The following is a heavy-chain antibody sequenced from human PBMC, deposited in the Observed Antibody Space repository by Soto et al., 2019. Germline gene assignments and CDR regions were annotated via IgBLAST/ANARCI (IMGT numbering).Heavy chain of an antibody. D-gene: IGHD3-10*01. V-gene: IGHV4-59*08. Sequence: QVQLLESGPGLVKPSETLSLTCTVSGGSISSYYWSWIRQPPGQGLEWRGYIYSSGSTNYNPSFNSRATTSVAPHKNQSSLKLSSATAADTAGYYCARRYGGGFDYWGQGTLVTVSS. J-gene: IGHJ4*02. CDR1: GGSISSYY. CDR3: ARRYGGGFDY. CDR2: IYSSGST.